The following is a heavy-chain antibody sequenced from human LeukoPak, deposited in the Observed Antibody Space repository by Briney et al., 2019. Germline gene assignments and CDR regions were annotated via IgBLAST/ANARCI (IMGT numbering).Heavy chain of an antibody. CDR1: GFTFSNYV. CDR3: AKGFNYGSGRYEYYQH. Sequence: GGSLRLSCAASGFTFSNYVMSWVRQAPGKGLEWVSAISASGDSTYYADSVKGRFTISRDNSKNTLFLQMNTLRTTAVYYCAKGFNYGSGRYEYYQHWGQGTLVTVSS. D-gene: IGHD3-10*01. J-gene: IGHJ1*01. CDR2: ISASGDST. V-gene: IGHV3-23*01.